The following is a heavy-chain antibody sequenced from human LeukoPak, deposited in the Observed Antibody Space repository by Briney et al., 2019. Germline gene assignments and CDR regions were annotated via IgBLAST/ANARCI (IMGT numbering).Heavy chain of an antibody. Sequence: SETLSLTCAVYGGSFSGYYWSWIRQPPGKGLEWIGEINHSGSTNYNPSLKSRVTISVDTSKNQFSLKLSSVTAADTAVYYCARGLRHYYDSSGYYSPGFVDYWGQGTLVTVSS. CDR2: INHSGST. D-gene: IGHD3-22*01. CDR1: GGSFSGYY. V-gene: IGHV4-34*01. J-gene: IGHJ4*02. CDR3: ARGLRHYYDSSGYYSPGFVDY.